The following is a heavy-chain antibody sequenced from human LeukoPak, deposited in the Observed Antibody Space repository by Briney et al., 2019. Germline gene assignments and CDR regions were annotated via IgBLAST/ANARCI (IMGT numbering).Heavy chain of an antibody. D-gene: IGHD3-3*01. V-gene: IGHV3-23*01. CDR2: ISGGGIRT. J-gene: IGHJ4*02. Sequence: GGSLNLSCPASGLTFSSYGLAWVRRPPRKGLEWVSDISGGGIRTDYADSVKGRFTISRDNSRHTLYLQMNSLRAEDTAVYYCAKRSGGPSPFDYWGQGTLVTVSS. CDR3: AKRSGGPSPFDY. CDR1: GLTFSSYG.